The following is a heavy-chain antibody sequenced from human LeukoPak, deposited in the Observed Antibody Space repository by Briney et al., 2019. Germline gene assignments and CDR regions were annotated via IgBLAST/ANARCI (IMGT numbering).Heavy chain of an antibody. V-gene: IGHV1-69*05. Sequence: SVKVSCKASGGTFSSYAISWMRQAPGQGLEWMGRIIPIFGTANCAQKFQGRVTITTDESTSTAYMELSSLRSEDTAVYYCARDGSSGSFDYWGQGTLVTVSS. D-gene: IGHD6-19*01. J-gene: IGHJ4*02. CDR1: GGTFSSYA. CDR3: ARDGSSGSFDY. CDR2: IIPIFGTA.